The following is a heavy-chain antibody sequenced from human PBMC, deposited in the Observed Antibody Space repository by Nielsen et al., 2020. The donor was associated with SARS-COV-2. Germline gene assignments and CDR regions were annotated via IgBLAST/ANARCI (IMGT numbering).Heavy chain of an antibody. D-gene: IGHD3-9*01. CDR2: IDWDDDK. V-gene: IGHV2-70*01. Sequence: SGPTLVKPTQTLTLTCTFSGFSLSTSGMCVSWIRQPPGKALEWLALIDWDDDKYYSTSLKTRLTISKHTSQNQVVLTMTNMDPVDTATYYCARSPTDDYDILTGYYYYFDYWGQGTLVTVSS. CDR1: GFSLSTSGMC. J-gene: IGHJ4*02. CDR3: ARSPTDDYDILTGYYYYFDY.